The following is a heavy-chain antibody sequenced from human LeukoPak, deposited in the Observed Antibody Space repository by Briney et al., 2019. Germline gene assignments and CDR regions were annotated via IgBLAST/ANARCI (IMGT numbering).Heavy chain of an antibody. CDR3: ARSIGTGTVAAFDI. V-gene: IGHV4-59*01. CDR2: VFYSGDT. CDR1: RGAITFYY. Sequence: WETLSLTCTVSRGAITFYYWNWIRQPPGKGLEWIGYVFYSGDTNYNPSLKSRVTISVDTSKNQFSLKLSSVTAADTGVYYCARSIGTGTVAAFDIWGQGTVVTVSS. D-gene: IGHD4-23*01. J-gene: IGHJ3*02.